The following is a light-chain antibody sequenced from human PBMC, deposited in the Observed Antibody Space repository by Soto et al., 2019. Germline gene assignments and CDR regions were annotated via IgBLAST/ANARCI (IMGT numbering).Light chain of an antibody. V-gene: IGKV3-15*01. CDR3: QQYNNWPPKWT. Sequence: EIVMTQSPATLSVSPGERATISCRASQSVSSNLAWYKQKPGQAPRLLIYGASTRATGIPARFSGSGSGTEFTLTISSLQSEDFAVYYCQQYNNWPPKWTFGQGTRWIS. CDR2: GAS. CDR1: QSVSSN. J-gene: IGKJ1*01.